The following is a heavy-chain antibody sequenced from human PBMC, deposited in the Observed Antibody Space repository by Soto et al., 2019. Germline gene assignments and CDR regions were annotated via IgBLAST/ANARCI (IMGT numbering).Heavy chain of an antibody. J-gene: IGHJ6*02. Sequence: QVQLQESGPGLVKLSETLSLTCTVSGGSISSYYWTWVRQSPGKGLEWIGYVYYTGSTNYNPSLKSRVTISIDTSKNQFSLKLSSVTAADTAVYYCARQRYDIVTGYYNYGMDVWRQGATVTVSS. CDR1: GGSISSYY. CDR2: VYYTGST. CDR3: ARQRYDIVTGYYNYGMDV. V-gene: IGHV4-59*08. D-gene: IGHD3-9*01.